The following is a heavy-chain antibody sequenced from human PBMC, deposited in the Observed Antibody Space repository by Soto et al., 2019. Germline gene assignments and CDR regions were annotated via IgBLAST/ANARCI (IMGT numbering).Heavy chain of an antibody. CDR1: GGSISSGGYS. CDR2: IYHSGST. D-gene: IGHD3-22*01. V-gene: IGHV4-30-2*01. J-gene: IGHJ4*02. CDR3: ARITYYYDSSGYYPRGYFDY. Sequence: ASETLSLTCAVSGGSISSGGYSWSWIRQPPGKGLEWIGYIYHSGSTYYNPSLKSRVTISVDRSKNQFSLKLSSVTAADTAVYYCARITYYYDSSGYYPRGYFDYWGQGTLVTVSS.